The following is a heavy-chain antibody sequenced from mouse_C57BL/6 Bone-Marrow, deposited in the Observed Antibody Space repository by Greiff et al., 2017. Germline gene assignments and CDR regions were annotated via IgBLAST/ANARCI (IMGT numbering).Heavy chain of an antibody. D-gene: IGHD2-5*01. CDR3: ARTPYSNYSYAMDY. Sequence: QVQLQQPGAELVRPGSSVKLSCKASGYTFTSYWMHWVKQRPIQGLEWIGNIDPSDSETHYNQKFKDKATLTVDKSSSTAYMQLSSLTSEDSAVYYCARTPYSNYSYAMDYWGQGTSVTVSS. CDR1: GYTFTSYW. J-gene: IGHJ4*01. CDR2: IDPSDSET. V-gene: IGHV1-52*01.